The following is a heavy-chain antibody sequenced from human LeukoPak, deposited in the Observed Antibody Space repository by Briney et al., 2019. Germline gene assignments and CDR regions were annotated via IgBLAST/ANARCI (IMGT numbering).Heavy chain of an antibody. V-gene: IGHV3-48*01. Sequence: PGGSLRLSCAASGFTFGSYSMNWVRQAPGKGLEWVSYISSTSGTIHYADSVKGRFTISRDNAMNSLYLQVNSLRAEDTAVYYCARDRYSSGWFSFDYWGQGTLVTVSS. CDR3: ARDRYSSGWFSFDY. CDR1: GFTFGSYS. J-gene: IGHJ4*02. CDR2: ISSTSGTI. D-gene: IGHD6-19*01.